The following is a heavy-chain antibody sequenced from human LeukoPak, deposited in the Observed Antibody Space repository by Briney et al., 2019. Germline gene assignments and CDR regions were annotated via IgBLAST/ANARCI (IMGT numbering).Heavy chain of an antibody. Sequence: GGSLRLSCAASGFTFSSYCIHWVRQAPGKGLVWVSRTNSDGSSTRYADSVKGRFTISRDNAENTLYLQMNSLRADDTAVYYCARGLAYWGQGTLVTVSS. CDR1: GFTFSSYC. J-gene: IGHJ4*02. CDR3: ARGLAY. V-gene: IGHV3-74*01. CDR2: TNSDGSST.